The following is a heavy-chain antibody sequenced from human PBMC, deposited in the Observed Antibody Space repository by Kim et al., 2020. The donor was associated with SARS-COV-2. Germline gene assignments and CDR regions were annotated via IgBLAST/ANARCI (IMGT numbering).Heavy chain of an antibody. CDR3: ARVPKGYFDWLLAFDY. CDR1: GGSFSGYY. CDR2: INHSGST. Sequence: SETLSLTCAVYGGSFSGYYWSWIRQPPGKGLEWIGEINHSGSTNYNPSLKSRVTISVDTSKNQFSLKLSSVTAADTAVYYCARVPKGYFDWLLAFDYWGQGTLVTVSS. V-gene: IGHV4-34*01. D-gene: IGHD3-9*01. J-gene: IGHJ4*02.